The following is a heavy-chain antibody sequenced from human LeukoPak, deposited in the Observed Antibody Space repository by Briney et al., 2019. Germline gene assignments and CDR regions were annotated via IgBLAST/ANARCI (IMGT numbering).Heavy chain of an antibody. CDR2: ISAYNGNT. V-gene: IGHV1-18*01. Sequence: ASVKVSCKASGYTFTSYGISWVRQAPGQGLEWMGWISAYNGNTNYAQKLQGRVTMTTDTSTSTAYMELRSLRSDDTAVYYCARNPWIQLWFTGIDPNWFDPWGQGTLVTVSS. CDR1: GYTFTSYG. J-gene: IGHJ5*02. CDR3: ARNPWIQLWFTGIDPNWFDP. D-gene: IGHD5-18*01.